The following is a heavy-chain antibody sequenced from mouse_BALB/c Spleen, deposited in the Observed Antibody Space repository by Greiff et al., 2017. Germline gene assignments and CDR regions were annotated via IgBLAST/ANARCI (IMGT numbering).Heavy chain of an antibody. Sequence: EVHLVESGGGLVQPGGSRKLSCAASGFTFSSFGMHWVRQAPEKGLEWVAYISSGSSTIYYADTVKGRFTISRDNPKNTLFLQMTSLRSEDTAMYYCARSGGDYGLFDYWGQGTTLTVSS. V-gene: IGHV5-17*02. J-gene: IGHJ2*01. CDR3: ARSGGDYGLFDY. D-gene: IGHD2-4*01. CDR2: ISSGSSTI. CDR1: GFTFSSFG.